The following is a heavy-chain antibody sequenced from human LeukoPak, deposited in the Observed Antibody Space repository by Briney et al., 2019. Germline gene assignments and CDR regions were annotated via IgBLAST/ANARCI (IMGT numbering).Heavy chain of an antibody. CDR1: GFTFNRFY. J-gene: IGHJ4*02. CDR3: ARDFGWLLFYFDY. CDR2: ISSNGATT. D-gene: IGHD2-21*02. Sequence: GGSLRLSCSASGFTFNRFYLHWVRQAPGKGLEFVSHISSNGATTYYADSVKGRFTIFRDNPKNTLYLQMNSLRAEDTAVYYCARDFGWLLFYFDYWGQGTQVTVSS. V-gene: IGHV3-64*04.